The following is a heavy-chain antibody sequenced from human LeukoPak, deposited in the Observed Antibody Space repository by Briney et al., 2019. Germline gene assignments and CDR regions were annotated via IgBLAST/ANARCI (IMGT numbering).Heavy chain of an antibody. J-gene: IGHJ5*02. V-gene: IGHV3-23*01. Sequence: PGGSLRLSCAASGFTFSYCGMSWVRQAPGKGLEWVADISASGDPTYHADSVKGRFTISRDNSRKTLYMQMNSLRAEDTAIYYCAKDVRRCNGACTWGQGTLVTVSS. CDR2: ISASGDPT. CDR1: GFTFSYCG. CDR3: AKDVRRCNGACT. D-gene: IGHD2-8*01.